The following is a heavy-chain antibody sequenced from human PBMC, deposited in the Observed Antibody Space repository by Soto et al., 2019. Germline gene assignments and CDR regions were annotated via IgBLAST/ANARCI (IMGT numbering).Heavy chain of an antibody. CDR2: FDPEDGET. V-gene: IGHV1-24*01. J-gene: IGHJ3*02. D-gene: IGHD6-19*01. Sequence: ASVKVSCKVSGYTLTELSMHWVRQAPGKGLEWMGGFDPEDGETIYAQKFQGRVTMTEDTSTDTAYMELSSLRSEDTAVYYCATDPAVAGPTHAFDIWGQGTMVTVS. CDR1: GYTLTELS. CDR3: ATDPAVAGPTHAFDI.